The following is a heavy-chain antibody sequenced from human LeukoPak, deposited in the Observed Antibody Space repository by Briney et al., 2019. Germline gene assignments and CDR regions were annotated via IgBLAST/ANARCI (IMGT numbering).Heavy chain of an antibody. CDR3: ARDFSNAFDI. CDR1: GFTFSNYA. Sequence: GGSLRLSCAASGFTFSNYAMSWVRQAPGKGLEWVSAISSSGTYIFYAESVKGRFTISRDNVKNSLYLQMNRLRDEDTAVYYCARDFSNAFDIWGQGTMVTVSS. V-gene: IGHV3-23*01. CDR2: ISSSGTYI. J-gene: IGHJ3*02. D-gene: IGHD2/OR15-2a*01.